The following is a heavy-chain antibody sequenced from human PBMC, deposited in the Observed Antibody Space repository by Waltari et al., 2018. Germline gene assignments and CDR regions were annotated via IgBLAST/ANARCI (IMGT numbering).Heavy chain of an antibody. CDR1: GFTFSSYG. CDR2: IWYDGSNK. CDR3: ARETFYDILTGSLDY. D-gene: IGHD3-9*01. Sequence: QVQLVESGGGVVQPGRSLRLSCAASGFTFSSYGMHWVRQAPGKGLEWVAVIWYDGSNKYYADSVKGRFTIARDNSKNTLYLQMNSLRAEDTAVYYCARETFYDILTGSLDYWGQGTLVTVSS. J-gene: IGHJ4*02. V-gene: IGHV3-33*01.